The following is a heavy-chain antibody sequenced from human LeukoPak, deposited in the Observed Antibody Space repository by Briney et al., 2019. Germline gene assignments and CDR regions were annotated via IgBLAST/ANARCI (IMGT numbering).Heavy chain of an antibody. Sequence: ASVKVSCKASGYTFTGYYMHWVRQAPGQGLEWMGWINPNSGGTNYAQKFQGRVTMTRDTSISTAYMELSRLRSDGTAVYYCARAVGDSGYDYVFFGRWGQGTLVTVSS. J-gene: IGHJ4*02. D-gene: IGHD5-12*01. CDR3: ARAVGDSGYDYVFFGR. CDR1: GYTFTGYY. CDR2: INPNSGGT. V-gene: IGHV1-2*02.